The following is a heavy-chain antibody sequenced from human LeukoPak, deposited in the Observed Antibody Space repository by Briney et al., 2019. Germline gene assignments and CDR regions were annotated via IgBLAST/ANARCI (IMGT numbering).Heavy chain of an antibody. Sequence: GSQRLSCAASGFTFSSYRMNWVRQPPGKGLEWIGEINHSGSTNYNPSLKSRVTISVDTSKNQFSLKLSSVTAADTAVYYCARDNTIVRGVPLYWGQGTLVTVSS. CDR1: GFTFSSYR. V-gene: IGHV4-34*01. CDR3: ARDNTIVRGVPLY. D-gene: IGHD3-10*01. J-gene: IGHJ4*02. CDR2: INHSGST.